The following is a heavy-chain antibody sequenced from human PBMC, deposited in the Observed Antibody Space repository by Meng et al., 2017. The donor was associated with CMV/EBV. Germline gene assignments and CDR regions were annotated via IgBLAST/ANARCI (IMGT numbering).Heavy chain of an antibody. J-gene: IGHJ4*02. V-gene: IGHV1-69*10. CDR2: IIPILGIA. D-gene: IGHD2-2*01. CDR3: AMPERRCSSTSCSLVD. Sequence: SVKVSCKASGGTFSSYAISWVRQAPGQGLEWMGGIIPILGIANYAQKFQGRVTITADKSTSTAYMELSSLRSEDTAVYHCAMPERRCSSTSCSLVDWGQGTLVTVSS. CDR1: GGTFSSYA.